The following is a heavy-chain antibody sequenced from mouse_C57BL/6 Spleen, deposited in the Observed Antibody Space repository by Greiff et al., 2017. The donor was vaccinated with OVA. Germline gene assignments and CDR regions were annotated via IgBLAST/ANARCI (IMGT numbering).Heavy chain of an antibody. D-gene: IGHD1-1*01. CDR1: GYTFTDYY. CDR2: INPNNGGT. Sequence: EVQLQQSGPELVKPGASVKISCKASGYTFTDYYMNWVKQSHGKSLEWIGDINPNNGGTSYNQKFKGKATLTVDKSSSTAYMELRSLTSEDSAVYYCAILLRSDYWGQGTTLTVSS. J-gene: IGHJ2*01. CDR3: AILLRSDY. V-gene: IGHV1-26*01.